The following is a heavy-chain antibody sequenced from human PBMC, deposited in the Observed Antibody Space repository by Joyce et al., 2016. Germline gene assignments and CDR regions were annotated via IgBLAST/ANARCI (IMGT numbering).Heavy chain of an antibody. CDR1: GGAFTSYS. V-gene: IGHV1-69*01. CDR2: IIPIFGTL. J-gene: IGHJ2*01. D-gene: IGHD6-13*01. CDR3: ARGRGGVSSWPQNYWYFGL. Sequence: KKPGSSVKVSCKASGGAFTSYSISWVRQAPGQGREWMGGIIPIFGTLNYTQKFQGRLTITADASTSTAYMDLSSLRSEGTADYYCARGRGGVSSWPQNYWYFGLWDRGTLVTVSS.